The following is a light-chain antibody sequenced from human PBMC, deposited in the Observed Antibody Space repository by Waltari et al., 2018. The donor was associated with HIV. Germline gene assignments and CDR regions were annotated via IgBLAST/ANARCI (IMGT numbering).Light chain of an antibody. J-gene: IGLJ1*01. CDR3: CSYAGTNIWV. CDR2: DVD. CDR1: NNDIGSYSY. Sequence: QSALTPPRSVSGSPGQSVTISCTGSNNDIGSYSYVSWYQHHPGEAPTVIIYDVDQRPSGVPDRFSGSRSGNTASLTISGLQTEDESDYYCCSYAGTNIWVFGTGTKVTV. V-gene: IGLV2-11*01.